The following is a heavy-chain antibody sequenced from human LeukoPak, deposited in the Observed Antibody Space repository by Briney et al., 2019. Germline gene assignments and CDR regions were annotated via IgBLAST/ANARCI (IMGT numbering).Heavy chain of an antibody. CDR1: GFIFRSYG. Sequence: GGSLRLSCAASGFIFRSYGMNWVRQAPGRGLEWVSGIYKNGRERYGDSVKGRFTISRDNSKNKLYLQMHSLRVEDTAVYYCAHLEWGYAGGLDVWGQGTTVTVSS. V-gene: IGHV3-23*05. CDR2: IYKNGRER. J-gene: IGHJ6*02. CDR3: AHLEWGYAGGLDV. D-gene: IGHD3-3*01.